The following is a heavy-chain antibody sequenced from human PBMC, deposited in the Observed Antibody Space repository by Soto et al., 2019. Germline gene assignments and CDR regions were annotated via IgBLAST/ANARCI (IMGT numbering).Heavy chain of an antibody. CDR2: MNPNSGDT. CDR3: ARSGSSRMLTFGYYYYYMDV. CDR1: GYTFTSYD. V-gene: IGHV1-8*01. J-gene: IGHJ6*03. Sequence: VKVSCKASGYTFTSYDINWVRQATGQGLEWMGWMNPNSGDTGYAQKFQGRVTMTRNTSISTAYMELSSLRSEDTAVYYCARSGSSRMLTFGYYYYYMDVWGKGTTVTVSS. D-gene: IGHD6-13*01.